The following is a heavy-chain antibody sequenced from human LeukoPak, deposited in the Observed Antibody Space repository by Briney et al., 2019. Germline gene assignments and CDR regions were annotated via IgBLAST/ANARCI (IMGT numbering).Heavy chain of an antibody. D-gene: IGHD1-26*01. CDR2: INPKNGDT. J-gene: IGHJ4*02. V-gene: IGHV1-2*02. Sequence: GASVKVSCKASGYTFTDSYIHWVRQAPGQGPEWMGWINPKNGDTTYAQRFQGRVTMTRDSSIITAYMELSGLASDDSVVYSCAREGSLGALDYWGQGTLVTVSA. CDR1: GYTFTDSY. CDR3: AREGSLGALDY.